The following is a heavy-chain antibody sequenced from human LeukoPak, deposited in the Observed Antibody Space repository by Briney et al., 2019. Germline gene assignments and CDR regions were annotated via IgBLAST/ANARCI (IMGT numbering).Heavy chain of an antibody. J-gene: IGHJ4*02. D-gene: IGHD5-24*01. V-gene: IGHV1-18*01. CDR2: IRVYNGDT. CDR1: GYTFSSYG. Sequence: GASVKVSCEPSGYTFSSYGISWVRQAPGQGLEWMGWIRVYNGDTNYAQKFKGRVTMTTDTSTNTAYMELRSLGSDDTAVYYCARGGSRVTTINILDYWGQEALVTVSS. CDR3: ARGGSRVTTINILDY.